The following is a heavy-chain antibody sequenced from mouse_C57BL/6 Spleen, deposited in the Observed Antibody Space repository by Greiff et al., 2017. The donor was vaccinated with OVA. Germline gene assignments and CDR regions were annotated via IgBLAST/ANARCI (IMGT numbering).Heavy chain of an antibody. V-gene: IGHV5-9-1*02. D-gene: IGHD2-3*01. CDR3: TRDRWLLQDY. Sequence: DVMLVESGEGLVKPGGSLKLSCAASGFTFSSYAMSWVRQTPEKRLEWVAYISSGGDYIYYADTVKGRFTISRDNARNTLYLQMSSLKSEDTAMYYCTRDRWLLQDYWGQGTTLTVSS. J-gene: IGHJ2*01. CDR2: ISSGGDYI. CDR1: GFTFSSYA.